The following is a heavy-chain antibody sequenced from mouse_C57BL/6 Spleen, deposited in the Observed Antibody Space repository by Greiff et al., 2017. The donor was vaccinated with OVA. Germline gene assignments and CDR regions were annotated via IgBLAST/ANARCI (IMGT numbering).Heavy chain of an antibody. CDR3: IISCGYYDYYAMDY. CDR2: IDPETGGT. Sequence: QVQLQQSGAELVRPGASVTLSCKASGYTFTDYEMHWVKQTPVHGLEWIGAIDPETGGTAYNQKFKGKAILTADKSSSTAYMELRSLTSEASAVYYGIISCGYYDYYAMDYWGQGTSVTVSS. D-gene: IGHD2-3*01. CDR1: GYTFTDYE. V-gene: IGHV1-15*01. J-gene: IGHJ4*01.